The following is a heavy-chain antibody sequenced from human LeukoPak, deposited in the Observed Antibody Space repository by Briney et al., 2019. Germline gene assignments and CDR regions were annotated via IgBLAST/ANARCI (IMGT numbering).Heavy chain of an antibody. CDR2: ISGSSRTI. Sequence: TGGSLRLSCAASGFTFSSYNINWVRQAPGKRLEWVSYISGSSRTIYYADSVKGRFTISRDNAKNSLYLQMNSLRAEDTAVYYCARWNNDWEFDYWGQGTLVSVSS. D-gene: IGHD1/OR15-1a*01. J-gene: IGHJ4*02. V-gene: IGHV3-48*04. CDR3: ARWNNDWEFDY. CDR1: GFTFSSYN.